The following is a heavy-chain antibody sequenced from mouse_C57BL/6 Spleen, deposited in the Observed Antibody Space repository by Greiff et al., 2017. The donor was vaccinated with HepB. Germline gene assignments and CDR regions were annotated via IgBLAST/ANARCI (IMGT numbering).Heavy chain of an antibody. D-gene: IGHD3-2*02. CDR2: INPSNGGT. V-gene: IGHV1-53*01. Sequence: QVQLKQPGTELVKPGASVKLSCKASGYTFTSYWMHWVKQRPGQGLEWIGNINPSNGGTNYNEKFKSKATLTVDKSSSTAYMQLSSLTSEDSAVYYCASSLTAQATWFAYWGQGTLVTVSA. CDR3: ASSLTAQATWFAY. CDR1: GYTFTSYW. J-gene: IGHJ3*01.